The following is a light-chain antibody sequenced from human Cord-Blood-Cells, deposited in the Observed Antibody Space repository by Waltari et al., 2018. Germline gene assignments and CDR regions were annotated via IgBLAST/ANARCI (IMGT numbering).Light chain of an antibody. V-gene: IGKV4-1*01. J-gene: IGKJ3*01. CDR1: QSVLYSSNNKNY. CDR3: QQYYSTPFT. Sequence: DIVMTQSPDSQAVSLGERATINCKSSQSVLYSSNNKNYLAWYQQKPGQPPKLLIYWASTRESGVPDRFSGSGSGTDFTLTISSLQAEDVAVYYCQQYYSTPFTFGPGTKVDIK. CDR2: WAS.